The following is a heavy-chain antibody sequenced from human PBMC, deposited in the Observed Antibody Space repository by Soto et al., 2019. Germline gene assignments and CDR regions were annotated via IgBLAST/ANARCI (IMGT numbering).Heavy chain of an antibody. CDR1: GFTFSSYW. J-gene: IGHJ3*02. Sequence: EVQLVESGGGLVQPGGSLRLSCAASGFTFSSYWMSWVRQAPGKGLEWVANIKQDGREKHYVDSVKVRFTISRDNAKNPQYLQINSRRAEDTVVYYCARDSEGGVNDDDYIWGDPFDIWGQGTMVTVSS. D-gene: IGHD3-16*01. CDR3: ARDSEGGVNDDDYIWGDPFDI. V-gene: IGHV3-7*01. CDR2: IKQDGREK.